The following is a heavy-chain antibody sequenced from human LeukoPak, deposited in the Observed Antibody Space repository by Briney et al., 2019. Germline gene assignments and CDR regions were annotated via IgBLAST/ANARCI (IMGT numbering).Heavy chain of an antibody. J-gene: IGHJ4*02. CDR3: AKSGGYGLIDY. CDR1: GASVSGSPYY. Sequence: PSETLSLTCTVSGASVSGSPYYWSWIRQPPGEGLEWIGSIYSSGSTYYNASLQSRVTISIETSKNQISLRLNSVTAADTAIYYCAKSGGYGLIDYWGQGTLVTVSS. D-gene: IGHD1-26*01. CDR2: IYSSGST. V-gene: IGHV4-39*01.